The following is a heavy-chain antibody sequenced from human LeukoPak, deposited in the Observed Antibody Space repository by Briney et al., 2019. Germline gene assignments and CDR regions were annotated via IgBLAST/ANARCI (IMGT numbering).Heavy chain of an antibody. CDR2: IWYDGSNK. J-gene: IGHJ4*02. D-gene: IGHD2-2*01. CDR3: AKSKTTSWSDFDY. V-gene: IGHV3-33*06. CDR1: GSTFSSYG. Sequence: GRSLRLSCAASGSTFSSYGMHWVRQAPGKGLEWVAVIWYDGSNKYYADSVKGRFTISRDNSKNTLSLQMNGLRAEDTAVYYCAKSKTTSWSDFDYWGQGTLVTVSS.